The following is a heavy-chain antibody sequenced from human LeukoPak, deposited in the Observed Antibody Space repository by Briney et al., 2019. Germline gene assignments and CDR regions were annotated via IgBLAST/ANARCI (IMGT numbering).Heavy chain of an antibody. Sequence: GGSLRLSCAASGFTFSTYGMHWVRQAPGKGLEWVAFIRYDADNKYYADSVRGRFTISRDNSKNTLFLQMNSLRAEDTAVYYCAKALSGYYSFDFWGQGTLATVSS. CDR2: IRYDADNK. V-gene: IGHV3-30*02. J-gene: IGHJ4*02. CDR1: GFTFSTYG. CDR3: AKALSGYYSFDF. D-gene: IGHD3-22*01.